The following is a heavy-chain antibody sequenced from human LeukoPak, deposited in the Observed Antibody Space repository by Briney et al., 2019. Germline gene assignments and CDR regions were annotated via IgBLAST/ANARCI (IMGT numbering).Heavy chain of an antibody. CDR1: GFTFSNYW. CDR2: IKEDGSEE. V-gene: IGHV3-7*01. J-gene: IGHJ4*02. CDR3: ARDNGDY. Sequence: GSLRLSCAASGFTFSNYWMNWIRQAPGKGVEWVTNIKEDGSEEYYVDSVKGRFTISRDNAKNSLYLQMNSLRAEDTVVYYCARDNGDYWGRGTLVTVSS.